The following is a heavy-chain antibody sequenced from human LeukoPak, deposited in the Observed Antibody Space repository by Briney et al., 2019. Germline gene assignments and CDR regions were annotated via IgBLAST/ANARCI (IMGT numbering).Heavy chain of an antibody. Sequence: NPSETLSLTCTVPGGSISTYHWSWIRQPPGKGLEWIGYFYYNGDTNYSPSLKSRVVISADTSQNQLSLMVRSVTAADTALYYCARELGSAFDIWGQGIMVIVSS. CDR1: GGSISTYH. D-gene: IGHD3-3*02. CDR2: FYYNGDT. V-gene: IGHV4-59*01. J-gene: IGHJ3*02. CDR3: ARELGSAFDI.